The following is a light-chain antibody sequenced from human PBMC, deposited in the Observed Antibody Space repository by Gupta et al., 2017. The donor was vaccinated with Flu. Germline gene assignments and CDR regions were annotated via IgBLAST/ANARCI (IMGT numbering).Light chain of an antibody. Sequence: EIVLTQSPGTLSLSPGERATLSCRASQSVRSSYLAWYQQKPGQAPRLLIYGASSRATDIPDRFSGSGSGTDFTLTISRLEPEDFAVYYCQQGGTSPHIFGQGTKLEIK. CDR2: GAS. V-gene: IGKV3-20*01. CDR3: QQGGTSPHI. CDR1: QSVRSSY. J-gene: IGKJ2*01.